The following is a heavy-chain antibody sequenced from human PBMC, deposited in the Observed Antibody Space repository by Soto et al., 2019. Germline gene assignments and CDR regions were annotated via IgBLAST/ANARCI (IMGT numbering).Heavy chain of an antibody. CDR1: GFTFSDYG. J-gene: IGHJ4*02. CDR3: ARDGVGRTDFHGYFDY. CDR2: IHYDGSNI. Sequence: QVHLVESGGGVVQPGRSLRLSCAASGFTFSDYGMHWVRQAPGKGLEWVAIIHYDGSNIFYADSVKGRFTISRDNSKNTMFLQMDSLRAEDTAVYYCARDGVGRTDFHGYFDYWGQGILVTVSS. D-gene: IGHD1-26*01. V-gene: IGHV3-33*01.